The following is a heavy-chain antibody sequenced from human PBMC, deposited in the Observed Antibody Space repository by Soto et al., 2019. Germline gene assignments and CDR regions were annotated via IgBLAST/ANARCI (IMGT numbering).Heavy chain of an antibody. Sequence: TGGSLRLSCAASGFTFSSYWMSWVRQSPGKGLEWVANIAHDGSEKYYVDSVKGRFTISRDNAKISVFLQMNNLRAEDTAVYYCARDRSTHYHDSRGYYPDYWGQGTLVTVSS. CDR2: IAHDGSEK. CDR1: GFTFSSYW. D-gene: IGHD3-22*01. J-gene: IGHJ4*02. V-gene: IGHV3-7*05. CDR3: ARDRSTHYHDSRGYYPDY.